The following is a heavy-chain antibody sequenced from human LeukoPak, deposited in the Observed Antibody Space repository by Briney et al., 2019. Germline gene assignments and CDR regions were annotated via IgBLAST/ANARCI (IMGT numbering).Heavy chain of an antibody. CDR3: ARVSRSGSYGYYSDY. D-gene: IGHD1-26*01. CDR2: LYYSEST. V-gene: IGHV4-39*07. CDR1: GGSISSRSYY. Sequence: SETLSLTCTVSGGSISSRSYYWGWIRQPPGKGLEWIGNLYYSESTYYNPSLKSRVTISGDTSKNQFSLKLYSVTAADTAVYYCARVSRSGSYGYYSDYWGQGTLVTVSS. J-gene: IGHJ4*02.